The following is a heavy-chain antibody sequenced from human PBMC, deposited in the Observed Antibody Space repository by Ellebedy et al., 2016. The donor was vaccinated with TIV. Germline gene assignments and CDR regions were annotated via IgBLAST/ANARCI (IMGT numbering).Heavy chain of an antibody. CDR3: AASSRGSGSYYKYGPKSFNY. CDR2: IIPIFGTA. CDR1: GGTFSSYA. D-gene: IGHD3-10*01. Sequence: SVKVSCXASGGTFSSYAISWVRQAPGQGLEWMGGIIPIFGTANYAQKFQGRVTITADESTSTAYMELSSLRSEDTAVYYCAASSRGSGSYYKYGPKSFNYWGQGTLVTVSS. V-gene: IGHV1-69*13. J-gene: IGHJ4*02.